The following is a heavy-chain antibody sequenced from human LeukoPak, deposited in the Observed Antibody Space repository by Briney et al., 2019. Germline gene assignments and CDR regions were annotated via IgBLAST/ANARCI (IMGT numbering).Heavy chain of an antibody. CDR2: IYYSGST. D-gene: IGHD3-10*01. V-gene: IGHV4-30-4*01. CDR3: ARQPGKYGSGSYPYYYYGMDV. CDR1: GGSISSGDYY. Sequence: SQTLSLTCTVSGGSISSGDYYWRWVRQPPGKGLEWIVYIYYSGSTYYNQSRKSRVTISVDTSKNQFSLKLSSVTAADTAVYYCARQPGKYGSGSYPYYYYGMDVWGQGTTVTVSS. J-gene: IGHJ6*02.